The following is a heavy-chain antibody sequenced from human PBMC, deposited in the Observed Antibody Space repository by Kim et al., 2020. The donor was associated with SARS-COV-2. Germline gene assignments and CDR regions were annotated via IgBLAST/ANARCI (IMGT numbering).Heavy chain of an antibody. CDR3: ARNFGSATMIGDV. Sequence: GGSLRLSCTASGFTFSPFAMHWVRQAPGKGLEWVVVIRSDESKRYYAESVKDRFTISRDNSKNTLYLQMNSLRAEDTAIYYCARNFGSATMIGDVWGLGTMVTVSS. V-gene: IGHV3-33*01. J-gene: IGHJ3*01. CDR1: GFTFSPFA. CDR2: IRSDESKR. D-gene: IGHD3-10*01.